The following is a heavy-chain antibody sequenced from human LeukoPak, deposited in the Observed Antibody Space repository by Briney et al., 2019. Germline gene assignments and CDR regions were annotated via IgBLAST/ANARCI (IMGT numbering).Heavy chain of an antibody. CDR1: GYTFTGYY. V-gene: IGHV1-2*02. CDR2: INPNSGGT. J-gene: IGHJ4*02. CDR3: ARGSDSSGYLPFDY. Sequence: ASVKVSCKASGYTFTGYYMHWVRQAPGQGLEWMGWINPNSGGTNYAQKFQGRVTMTRDTSTSTAYMELSRLRSDDTAVYYCARGSDSSGYLPFDYWGQGTLVTVSS. D-gene: IGHD3-22*01.